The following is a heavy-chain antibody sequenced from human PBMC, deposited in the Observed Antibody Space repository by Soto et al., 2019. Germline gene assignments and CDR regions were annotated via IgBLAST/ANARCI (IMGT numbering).Heavy chain of an antibody. CDR3: ARETDGMDG. CDR2: VSYDGSNK. Sequence: QVQLVESGGGVVQPGRSLRLSCAASGFTFRTYAMHWVRQAPGKGLEWVAVVSYDGSNKYYADSVKGRFTISRDNSKNTLYLQMNSLRAEDTAVYYCARETDGMDGW. V-gene: IGHV3-30-3*01. J-gene: IGHJ6*01. CDR1: GFTFRTYA.